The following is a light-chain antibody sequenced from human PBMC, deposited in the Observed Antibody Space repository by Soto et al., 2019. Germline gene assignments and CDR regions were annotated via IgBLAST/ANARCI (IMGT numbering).Light chain of an antibody. CDR3: QQYINWPPTYT. CDR2: SAS. CDR1: QSISSN. J-gene: IGKJ2*01. V-gene: IGKV3-15*01. Sequence: EIVMTQSPATLSVSPGERATLSCRASQSISSNLAWYQQKPGQAPRLLIYSASTRATGIPARFSGSGSETEFTVTNSRLKCEDVAVYHCQQYINWPPTYTFGEGTNLEIK.